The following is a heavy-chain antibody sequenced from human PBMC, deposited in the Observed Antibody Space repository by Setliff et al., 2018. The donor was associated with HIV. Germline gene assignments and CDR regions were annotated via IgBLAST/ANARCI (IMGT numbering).Heavy chain of an antibody. D-gene: IGHD3-10*01. V-gene: IGHV1-69-2*01. CDR3: ATSGTYYYGSGTYHASAF. J-gene: IGHJ1*01. CDR2: VDPQDGET. CDR1: GYIFTDYY. Sequence: ASVKVSCKSSGYIFTDYYMHWVQQAPGEGLEWMGRVDPQDGETKYAEKFQGRVTITADTSTGTSVMELSSLKSEDTAVYYCATSGTYYYGSGTYHASAFWGQ.